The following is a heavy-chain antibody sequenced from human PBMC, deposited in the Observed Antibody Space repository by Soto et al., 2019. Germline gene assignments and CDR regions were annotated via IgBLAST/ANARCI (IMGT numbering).Heavy chain of an antibody. CDR2: ISPYNGDT. V-gene: IGHV1-18*04. CDR1: GYTFSTYG. Sequence: QVQLVQSGAEVKRPGASVKVSCKASGYTFSTYGFNWVRQAPGQGLEWMGWISPYNGDTNYAQNFQGRVTLTTDTSTNTAYMELRSLTSDDTAVYYCARTPRAQMIVLEVATRFDYGGQGTLVTVSS. CDR3: ARTPRAQMIVLEVATRFDY. J-gene: IGHJ4*02. D-gene: IGHD2-15*01.